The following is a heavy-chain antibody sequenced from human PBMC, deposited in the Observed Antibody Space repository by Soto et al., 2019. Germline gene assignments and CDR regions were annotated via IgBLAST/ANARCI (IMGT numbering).Heavy chain of an antibody. D-gene: IGHD6-19*01. J-gene: IGHJ4*02. CDR1: GGSFSGYY. CDR2: INHSGST. Sequence: PSETLSLTCAVYGGSFSGYYWSWIRQPPGKGLEWIGEINHSGSTNYNPSLKSRVTISVDTSKNQFSLKLSSVTAADTAVYYWARGQVSLAGLTQYYFYYWGKGTLVTVSS. V-gene: IGHV4-34*01. CDR3: ARGQVSLAGLTQYYFYY.